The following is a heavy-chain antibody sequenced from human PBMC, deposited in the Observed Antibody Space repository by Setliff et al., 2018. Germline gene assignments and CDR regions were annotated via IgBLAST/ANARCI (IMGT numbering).Heavy chain of an antibody. Sequence: ASVKVSCKASGYTFSGYYMHWVRQAPGQGLEWMGRINPNSGGTNYAQKFQGRVTMTSDSSISAAYMELSSLRSEDTAVYYCAISYSGSYYGYWGQGTLVTVSS. CDR3: AISYSGSYYGY. D-gene: IGHD1-26*01. CDR2: INPNSGGT. J-gene: IGHJ4*02. CDR1: GYTFSGYY. V-gene: IGHV1-2*06.